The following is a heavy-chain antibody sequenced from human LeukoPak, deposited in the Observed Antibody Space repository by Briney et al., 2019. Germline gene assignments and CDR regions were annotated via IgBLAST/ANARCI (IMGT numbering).Heavy chain of an antibody. V-gene: IGHV1-69*13. CDR1: GGTLSSYA. CDR3: AGAMVRGVIHYYYYYYMDV. J-gene: IGHJ6*03. D-gene: IGHD3-10*01. Sequence: SVKVSCKASGGTLSSYAISWVRQAPGQGLEWMGGIIPIFGTANYAQKFQGRVTITADESTSTAYMELSSLRSEDTAVYYCAGAMVRGVIHYYYYYYMDVWGKGTTVTVSS. CDR2: IIPIFGTA.